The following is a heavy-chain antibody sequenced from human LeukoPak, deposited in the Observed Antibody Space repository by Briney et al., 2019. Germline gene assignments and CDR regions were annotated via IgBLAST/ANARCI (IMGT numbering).Heavy chain of an antibody. V-gene: IGHV3-23*01. CDR2: ISVSGGSQ. D-gene: IGHD3-3*01. J-gene: IGHJ5*02. Sequence: PGGSLRLSCAASGFTFSSYAMMWVRQAPGKGLDWVSTISVSGGSQNYADSVKGRFTISRDNSKNTLFLQMNSLRAEDTALYYCAKDLREYDFWSGYATWGQGTLVTVSS. CDR1: GFTFSSYA. CDR3: AKDLREYDFWSGYAT.